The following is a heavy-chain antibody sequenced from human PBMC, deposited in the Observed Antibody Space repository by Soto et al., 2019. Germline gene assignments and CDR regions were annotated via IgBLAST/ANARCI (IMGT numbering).Heavy chain of an antibody. CDR2: ISSSSSYI. Sequence: GGSLRLSCAASGFTFSSYSMNWVRQAPGKGLEWVSSISSSSSYIYYADSVKGRLTISRDNSKNTLYLQMSSLGVDDTAVYYCAKGSGQQLDYSYGMDVWGQGTTVTVYS. J-gene: IGHJ6*02. D-gene: IGHD6-13*01. V-gene: IGHV3-21*04. CDR3: AKGSGQQLDYSYGMDV. CDR1: GFTFSSYS.